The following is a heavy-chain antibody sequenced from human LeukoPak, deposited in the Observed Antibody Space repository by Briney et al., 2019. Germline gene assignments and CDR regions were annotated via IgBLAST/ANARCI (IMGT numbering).Heavy chain of an antibody. CDR1: GCPFSTYT. V-gene: IGHV3-21*06. Sequence: GWSLSLSCAASGCPFSTYTMDWVRKAPGKGLEWVSSICAGSIYIYYRDSVKGGFTISRDNANNTLYLQMNSLRAGDTAVYYCARLRDRPYTRDYWYGLDVWGQGTTVTVSS. D-gene: IGHD4-11*01. CDR2: ICAGSIYI. J-gene: IGHJ6*02. CDR3: ARLRDRPYTRDYWYGLDV.